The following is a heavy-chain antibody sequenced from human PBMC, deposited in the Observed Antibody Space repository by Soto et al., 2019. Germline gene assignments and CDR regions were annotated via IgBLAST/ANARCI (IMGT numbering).Heavy chain of an antibody. V-gene: IGHV3-11*06. CDR2: ISSSSSYT. CDR1: GFTFSDYY. D-gene: IGHD3-3*01. J-gene: IGHJ5*02. Sequence: QVQLVESGGGLVKPGGSLRLSCAASGFTFSDYYMSWIRQAPGKGLEWVSYISSSSSYTNYADSVKGRFTISRDNAKNSLYPQMNSLRAEDTAVYYCARDAGLWSGKGNWFDPWGQGTLVTVSS. CDR3: ARDAGLWSGKGNWFDP.